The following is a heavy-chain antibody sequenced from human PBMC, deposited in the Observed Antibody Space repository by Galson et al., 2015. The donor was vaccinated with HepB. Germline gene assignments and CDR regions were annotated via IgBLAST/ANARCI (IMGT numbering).Heavy chain of an antibody. Sequence: SLRLSCAASGFTFSSYAMHWVRQAPGKGLEWVAVISYDGSDKYYADSVKGRFTISRDNSKNTLYLQMNSLRAEDTAVYYCARDLATVVTRGYFQHWGQGTLVTVSS. V-gene: IGHV3-30-3*01. CDR1: GFTFSSYA. D-gene: IGHD4-23*01. J-gene: IGHJ1*01. CDR2: ISYDGSDK. CDR3: ARDLATVVTRGYFQH.